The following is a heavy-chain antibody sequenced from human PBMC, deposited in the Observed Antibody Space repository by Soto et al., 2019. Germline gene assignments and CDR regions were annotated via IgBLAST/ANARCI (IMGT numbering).Heavy chain of an antibody. D-gene: IGHD3-3*01. CDR1: GFTFSSYW. Sequence: EVQLVESGGGLVQPGGSLRLSCAASGFTFSSYWMSWVRQAPGKGLEWVANIKQDGSEKYYVDSVKGRFTISRDNAKNSLYLQMNSLRAEDTAVYYCARDSEYYDFWSGSDAFDIWGQWTMVTVSS. J-gene: IGHJ3*02. CDR2: IKQDGSEK. V-gene: IGHV3-7*01. CDR3: ARDSEYYDFWSGSDAFDI.